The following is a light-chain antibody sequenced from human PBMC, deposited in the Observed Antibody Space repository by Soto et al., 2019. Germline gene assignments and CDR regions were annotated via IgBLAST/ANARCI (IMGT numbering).Light chain of an antibody. Sequence: EIVLSQSPATLSLSTGERAILSCRASQSVSTFLAWFQQKPGQAPRLLIYGVYTRAPGIPARFSGSGSGTEFTLTISRLEPEDFAVYYCQQYGNLLWTFGQGTKVDI. CDR2: GVY. CDR1: QSVSTF. J-gene: IGKJ1*01. CDR3: QQYGNLLWT. V-gene: IGKV3-20*01.